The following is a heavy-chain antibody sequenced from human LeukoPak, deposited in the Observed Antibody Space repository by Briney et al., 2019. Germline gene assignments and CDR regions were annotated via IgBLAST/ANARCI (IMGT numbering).Heavy chain of an antibody. J-gene: IGHJ4*02. CDR1: GGSISSGDYY. D-gene: IGHD5-18*01. CDR3: ARFVRGYSYGLDY. V-gene: IGHV4-30-4*01. CDR2: IYYSGNT. Sequence: PSETLSLTCTVSGGSISSGDYYWSWIRQPPGKGLEWIGYIYYSGNTNYNPSLRSRVTISIDTSESQFSLKVNSVTAADTAVYYCARFVRGYSYGLDYWGQGTLVTVSS.